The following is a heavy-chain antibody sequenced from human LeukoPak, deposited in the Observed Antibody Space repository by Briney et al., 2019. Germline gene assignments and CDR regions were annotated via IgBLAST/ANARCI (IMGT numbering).Heavy chain of an antibody. CDR3: AKDYLRQQQLAPLGY. CDR2: ISGSGGST. J-gene: IGHJ4*02. V-gene: IGHV3-23*01. D-gene: IGHD6-13*01. Sequence: PGGTLRLSCAASGFTFSSYGMSWVRQAPGKGLEWVSAISGSGGSTYYADSVKGRFTISRDNSKNTLYLQMNSLRAEDTAVYYCAKDYLRQQQLAPLGYWGQGTLVTVSS. CDR1: GFTFSSYG.